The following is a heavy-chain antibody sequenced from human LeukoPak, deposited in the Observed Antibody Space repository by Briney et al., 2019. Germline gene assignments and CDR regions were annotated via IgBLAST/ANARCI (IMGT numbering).Heavy chain of an antibody. CDR3: ARVSSSGAGYLDY. J-gene: IGHJ4*02. V-gene: IGHV1-69*04. D-gene: IGHD6-19*01. Sequence: ASVKVSCKASGGTFSSYAISWERQALGQGLEWMGRIIPILGIANYAQKFQGRVTITADKSASTAYMELSSLRSEDTAVYYCARVSSSGAGYLDYWGQGTLVTVSS. CDR1: GGTFSSYA. CDR2: IIPILGIA.